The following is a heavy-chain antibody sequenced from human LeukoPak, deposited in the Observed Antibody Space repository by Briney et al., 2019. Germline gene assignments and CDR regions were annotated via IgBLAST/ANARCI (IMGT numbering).Heavy chain of an antibody. CDR2: INPSGGST. Sequence: ASVKVSCKASGYTFTSYYMHWVRQAPGQGLEWMGIINPSGGSTSYAQKFQGRVTMTRDTSTNTVYMELSSLRSEDTAVYYCARCGSYYDILTGYYRRLDYYYGMDVWGQGTTVTVSS. D-gene: IGHD3-9*01. CDR1: GYTFTSYY. CDR3: ARCGSYYDILTGYYRRLDYYYGMDV. V-gene: IGHV1-46*01. J-gene: IGHJ6*02.